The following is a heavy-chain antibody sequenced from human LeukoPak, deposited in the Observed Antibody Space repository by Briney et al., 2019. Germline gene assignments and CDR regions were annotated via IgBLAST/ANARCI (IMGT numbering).Heavy chain of an antibody. CDR1: GGSISSYY. V-gene: IGHV4-59*01. Sequence: PSETLSLTCTVSGGSISSYYWNWIRQPPGKGLEWIGYIYYSGSTNYNPSLKSRVTISVDTSKNQFSLKLSSVTAADTAVYYCARDQDIVVAPAAMEEPGIAAATSGWYMDVWGKGTTVTISS. CDR3: ARDQDIVVAPAAMEEPGIAAATSGWYMDV. D-gene: IGHD2-2*01. CDR2: IYYSGST. J-gene: IGHJ6*03.